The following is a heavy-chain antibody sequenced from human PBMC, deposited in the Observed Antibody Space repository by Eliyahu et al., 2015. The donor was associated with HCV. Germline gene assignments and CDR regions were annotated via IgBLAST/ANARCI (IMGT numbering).Heavy chain of an antibody. CDR3: VREPRDDESGYYYFDY. V-gene: IGHV4-34*01. Sequence: QVQLQQWGVGQLRSSXTLSLTCALYXXSFSXYFWAWIRQPPGKGLEWIGEIDHRGTTNYNPSLNNRVDLSLDTANNQFSLKLRSVTAADTAVYYCVREPRDDESGYYYFDYWGQGTLVTVSS. D-gene: IGHD3-22*01. J-gene: IGHJ4*02. CDR1: XXSFSXYF. CDR2: IDHRGTT.